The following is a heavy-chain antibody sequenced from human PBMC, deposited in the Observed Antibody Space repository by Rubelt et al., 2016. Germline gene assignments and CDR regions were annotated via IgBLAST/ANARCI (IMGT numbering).Heavy chain of an antibody. V-gene: IGHV1-69*06. CDR3: ARVNDDSGPYYYYYYGMDV. Sequence: WMGGIIPIFGTANYAQKFQGRVTITADKSTSTAYMELSSLRSEDTAVYYCARVNDDSGPYYYYYYGMDVWGQGTTVTVSS. J-gene: IGHJ6*02. CDR2: IIPIFGTA. D-gene: IGHD4-17*01.